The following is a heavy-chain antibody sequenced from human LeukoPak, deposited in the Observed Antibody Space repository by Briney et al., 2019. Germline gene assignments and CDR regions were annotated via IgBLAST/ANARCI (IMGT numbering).Heavy chain of an antibody. Sequence: GGSLRLSCAASAFTFSSYAMSWVRQAPGKGLEWVSAISGSGGSTYYADSVKGRFTISRDNSKNTLYLQMNSLRADDTAVYYCAKDLVAGSYLEYFQHWGQGTLVIVSS. D-gene: IGHD3-10*01. CDR2: ISGSGGST. CDR1: AFTFSSYA. V-gene: IGHV3-23*01. J-gene: IGHJ1*01. CDR3: AKDLVAGSYLEYFQH.